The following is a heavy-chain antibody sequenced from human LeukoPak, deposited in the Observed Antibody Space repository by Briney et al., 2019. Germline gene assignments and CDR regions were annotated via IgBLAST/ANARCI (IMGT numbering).Heavy chain of an antibody. CDR2: IIPIIGTA. D-gene: IGHD6-19*01. J-gene: IGHJ4*02. V-gene: IGHV1-69*01. Sequence: GSSVKVSCKASGGTFSSYAISWVRQAPGQGREWMGGIIPIIGTANYAQKFQGRVTITADESTSTASMELSSLRSEDTAVYYCARVRGYKGSSGWGGHYFDYWGQGTLVTVSS. CDR1: GGTFSSYA. CDR3: ARVRGYKGSSGWGGHYFDY.